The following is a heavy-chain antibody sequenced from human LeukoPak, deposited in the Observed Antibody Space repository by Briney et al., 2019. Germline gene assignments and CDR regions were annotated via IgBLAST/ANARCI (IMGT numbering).Heavy chain of an antibody. CDR2: INHSGST. D-gene: IGHD3-9*01. Sequence: SETLSLTCAVYGGSFSGYYWSWIRQPPGKGLEWIGEINHSGSTNYNPSLKSRVTISVDTSKNQFSLKLSSVTAADTAVYYCARLRYFDWLSIDPWGQGTLVTVSS. CDR3: ARLRYFDWLSIDP. CDR1: GGSFSGYY. V-gene: IGHV4-34*01. J-gene: IGHJ5*02.